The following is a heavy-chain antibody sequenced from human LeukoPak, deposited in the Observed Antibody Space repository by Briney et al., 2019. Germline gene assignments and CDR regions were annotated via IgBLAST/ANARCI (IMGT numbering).Heavy chain of an antibody. CDR1: GFPFISYS. Sequence: GGPLRLSCAPSGFPFISYSMNGARKAPGKGLEWVSSISSSSSYIYYADSVKGRFTISRDNAKNSLYLQMNSLRAEDTAVYYCARDDSSRVFDYWGQGTLVTVSS. V-gene: IGHV3-21*01. D-gene: IGHD3-22*01. CDR3: ARDDSSRVFDY. CDR2: ISSSSSYI. J-gene: IGHJ4*02.